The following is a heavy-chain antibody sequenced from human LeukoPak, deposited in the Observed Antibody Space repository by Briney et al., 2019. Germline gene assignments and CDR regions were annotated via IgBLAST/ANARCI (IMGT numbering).Heavy chain of an antibody. CDR2: IYYSGST. CDR1: GGSISSGGYY. Sequence: PLETLSLTCTVSGGSISSGGYYWSWIRQHPGKGLEWIGYIYYSGSTYYNPSLKSRVTISVDTSKNQFSLKLSSVTAADTAVYYCARLHSSSWSWFVFDIWGQGTMVTVSS. D-gene: IGHD6-13*01. V-gene: IGHV4-31*03. J-gene: IGHJ3*02. CDR3: ARLHSSSWSWFVFDI.